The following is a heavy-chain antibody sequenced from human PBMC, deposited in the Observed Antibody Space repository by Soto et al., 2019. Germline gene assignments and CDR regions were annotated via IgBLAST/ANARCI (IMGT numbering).Heavy chain of an antibody. CDR3: ARGRGQQLVLVY. J-gene: IGHJ4*02. Sequence: QVQLVQSGAEVKKPGSSVKVSCKASGGTFSSYTISWVRQAPAQGLEWMGRIIPILGIANYAQKFQGRVTITADKSTSTAYMELSSLRSEDTAVYYCARGRGQQLVLVYWGQGTLVTVSS. D-gene: IGHD6-13*01. V-gene: IGHV1-69*02. CDR1: GGTFSSYT. CDR2: IIPILGIA.